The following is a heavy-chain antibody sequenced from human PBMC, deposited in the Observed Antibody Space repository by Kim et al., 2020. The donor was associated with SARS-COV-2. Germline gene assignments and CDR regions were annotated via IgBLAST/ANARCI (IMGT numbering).Heavy chain of an antibody. Sequence: YSADSVKGPFTISRNNSKNTLFLQMNSLGAEDTAVYYCARAESYYYGMDVWGQGTTVTVSS. V-gene: IGHV3-30*01. J-gene: IGHJ6*02. CDR3: ARAESYYYGMDV.